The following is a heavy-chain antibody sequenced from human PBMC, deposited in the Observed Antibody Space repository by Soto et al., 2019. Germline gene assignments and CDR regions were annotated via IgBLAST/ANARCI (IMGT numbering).Heavy chain of an antibody. D-gene: IGHD3-10*02. Sequence: GGSLRLSCAASRFTFSNAWMSWVRQAPGKGLEWVCRVKSKTDGGTTDYAAPVKGRFTISRDDSKNKLYLQMNSLKTEDTSVYFCTRDVRGFYXWGQGTLVTVSX. CDR3: TRDVRGFYX. CDR1: RFTFSNAW. V-gene: IGHV3-15*01. J-gene: IGHJ4*02. CDR2: VKSKTDGGTT.